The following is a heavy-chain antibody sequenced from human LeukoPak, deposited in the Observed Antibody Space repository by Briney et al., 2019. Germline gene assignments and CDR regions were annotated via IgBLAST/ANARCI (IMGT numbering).Heavy chain of an antibody. J-gene: IGHJ6*02. Sequence: GASVKVSCKASGYTFTGYYMHWVRQAPGQGLEWMGWINPNSGGTNYAQKFQGRVTMTRNTSISTAYMELSSLRSEDTAVYYCARGNWNDIGYYYYGMYVWGQGTTVTVSS. D-gene: IGHD1-1*01. CDR1: GYTFTGYY. V-gene: IGHV1-2*02. CDR2: INPNSGGT. CDR3: ARGNWNDIGYYYYGMYV.